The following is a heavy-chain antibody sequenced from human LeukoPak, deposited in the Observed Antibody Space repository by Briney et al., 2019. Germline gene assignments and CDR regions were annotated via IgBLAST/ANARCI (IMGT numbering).Heavy chain of an antibody. CDR1: GFSFSSHW. Sequence: GGSLRLSCAASGFSFSSHWMSWVRQAPGKGLEWVANINQGGNQKYYMDSVKGRFTISRDNAKKSLYLQMNSLRAEDTAVYYCARDGVAPGIYFDNWGQGILVTVSS. CDR3: ARDGVAPGIYFDN. J-gene: IGHJ4*02. V-gene: IGHV3-7*03. CDR2: INQGGNQK. D-gene: IGHD6-13*01.